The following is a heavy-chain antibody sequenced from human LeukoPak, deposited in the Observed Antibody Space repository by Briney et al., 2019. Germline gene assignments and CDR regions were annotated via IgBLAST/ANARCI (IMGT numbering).Heavy chain of an antibody. V-gene: IGHV4-59*01. J-gene: IGHJ6*03. CDR1: GGSISSYY. CDR2: IYYSGST. Sequence: SETLSLTYTVSGGSISSYYWSWIRQPPGKGLEWIGYIYYSGSTNYNPSLKSRVTISVDTSKNQFSLKLSSVTAADTAVYYCAREVSYYYYMDVWGKGTTVTVSS. CDR3: AREVSYYYYMDV.